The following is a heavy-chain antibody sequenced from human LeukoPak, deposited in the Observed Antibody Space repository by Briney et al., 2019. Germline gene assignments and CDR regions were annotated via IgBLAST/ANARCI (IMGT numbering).Heavy chain of an antibody. D-gene: IGHD3-10*01. CDR3: ARSSITMVRGVIIPPDY. CDR2: INPNSGGT. CDR1: GYTFTGYY. J-gene: IGHJ4*02. Sequence: APATVSCKASGYTFTGYYMHWVRQAPGQGLEWMGWINPNSGGTNYAQKFQGRVTMTRDTSISTAYMELSRLRSDDTAVYYCARSSITMVRGVIIPPDYWGQGTLVTVSS. V-gene: IGHV1-2*02.